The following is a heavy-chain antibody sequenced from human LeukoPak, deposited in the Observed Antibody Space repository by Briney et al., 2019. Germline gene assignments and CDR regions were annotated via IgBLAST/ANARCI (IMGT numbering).Heavy chain of an antibody. CDR2: TGTIYYGGST. Sequence: PSETLSLTCIVSGGSISSSSHYWGWIRQPPGKGLEWIGSTGTIYYGGSTYYNPSLKSRVTISADTSKNQFSLRLSSVTVADTAVYYCARQGSGWGEIDFWGQGTLVTVSS. V-gene: IGHV4-39*07. J-gene: IGHJ4*02. CDR1: GGSISSSSHY. CDR3: ARQGSGWGEIDF. D-gene: IGHD6-19*01.